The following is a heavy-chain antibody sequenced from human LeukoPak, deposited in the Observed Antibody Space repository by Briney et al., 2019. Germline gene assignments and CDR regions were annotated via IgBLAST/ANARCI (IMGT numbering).Heavy chain of an antibody. D-gene: IGHD3-10*01. Sequence: ASVKVSCKASGYTFTGYYMHWVRQAPGQGLEWMGWINPNSGGTNYAQKFQGRVTMTRDTSISTAYMELSRLRSDDTAVYYCSGTRVGESHMDVWGQGTTVTVSS. CDR2: INPNSGGT. CDR3: SGTRVGESHMDV. CDR1: GYTFTGYY. J-gene: IGHJ6*02. V-gene: IGHV1-2*02.